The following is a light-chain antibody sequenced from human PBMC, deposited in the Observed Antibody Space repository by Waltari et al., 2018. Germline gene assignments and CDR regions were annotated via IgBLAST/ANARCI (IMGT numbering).Light chain of an antibody. CDR1: RGVIGW. V-gene: IGKV1-12*01. CDR2: RTS. J-gene: IGKJ4*01. CDR3: QQATSLPPT. Sequence: IQMTQSPSSVSASVGDTVTINCRASRGVIGWLAWYQQKPGKAPNLLIYRTSDLHTGVPSRFSGSGSETEFTLTISGLQPEDFATYYCQQATSLPPTFGGGTKVEI.